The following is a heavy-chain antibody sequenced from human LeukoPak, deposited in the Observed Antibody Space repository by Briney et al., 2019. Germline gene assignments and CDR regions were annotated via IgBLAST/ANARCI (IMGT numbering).Heavy chain of an antibody. CDR3: ARGRREQWLPQTFDY. CDR1: GGSISSGGYY. J-gene: IGHJ4*02. V-gene: IGHV4-31*03. D-gene: IGHD6-19*01. CDR2: IYYSGST. Sequence: SETLSLTCTVSGGSISSGGYYWSWIRQHPGKGLEWIGYIYYSGSTYYNPSLKSRVTISVDTSKNQFSLKLSSVTAADTAVYYCARGRREQWLPQTFDYWGQGTLVTVSS.